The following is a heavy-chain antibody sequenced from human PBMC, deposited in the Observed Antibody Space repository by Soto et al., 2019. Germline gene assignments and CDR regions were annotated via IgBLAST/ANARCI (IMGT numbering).Heavy chain of an antibody. J-gene: IGHJ4*02. CDR2: IWYDGSNK. CDR1: GFTFSSYG. D-gene: IGHD6-19*01. Sequence: GGSLRLSCAASGFTFSSYGMHWVRQAPGKGLEWVAVIWYDGSNKYYADSVKGRFTISRDNSKNTLFLQMNSLRGEDTAVYYCAKSHVAVGGTSAYWGQGTLVTGSS. CDR3: AKSHVAVGGTSAY. V-gene: IGHV3-33*06.